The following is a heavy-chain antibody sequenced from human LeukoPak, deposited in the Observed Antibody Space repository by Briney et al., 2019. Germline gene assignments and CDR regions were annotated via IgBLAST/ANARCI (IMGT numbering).Heavy chain of an antibody. D-gene: IGHD3-22*01. Sequence: GRSLRLSCAASGFTFSSYAMHWVRQAPGKGLEWVAVISYDGSNKYYADSVKGRFTISRDNSKNTLYPQMNSLRAEDTAVYYCAKDPLRYYDSSGYRNWFDPWGQGTLVTVSS. CDR3: AKDPLRYYDSSGYRNWFDP. V-gene: IGHV3-30-3*01. CDR2: ISYDGSNK. CDR1: GFTFSSYA. J-gene: IGHJ5*02.